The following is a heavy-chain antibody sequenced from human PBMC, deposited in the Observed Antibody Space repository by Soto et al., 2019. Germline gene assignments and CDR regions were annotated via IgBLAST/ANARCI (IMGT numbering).Heavy chain of an antibody. D-gene: IGHD3-22*01. J-gene: IGHJ4*02. CDR1: GGSISSGGYY. Sequence: SETLSLTCTVSGGSISSGGYYWSWIRQHPGKGLEWIGYIYYSGSTYYNPSLKSRVTISVDTSKNQFSLKLSSVTAADTAVYYCARSPPPRGPYDSSGYFDYWGQGTLVIVSS. CDR3: ARSPPPRGPYDSSGYFDY. CDR2: IYYSGST. V-gene: IGHV4-31*03.